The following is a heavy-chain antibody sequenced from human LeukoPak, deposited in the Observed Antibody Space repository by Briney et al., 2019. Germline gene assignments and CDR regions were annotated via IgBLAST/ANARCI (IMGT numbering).Heavy chain of an antibody. V-gene: IGHV4-34*01. CDR2: INHSGST. Sequence: PSETLSLTCAVYGGSFSGYYWSWIRQPPGKGLEWIGEINHSGSTNYNPSLKSRVTISVGTSKNQFSLKLSSVTAADTAVYYCASDVTGTLTYDYWGQGTLVTVSS. CDR3: ASDVTGTLTYDY. J-gene: IGHJ4*02. D-gene: IGHD1-20*01. CDR1: GGSFSGYY.